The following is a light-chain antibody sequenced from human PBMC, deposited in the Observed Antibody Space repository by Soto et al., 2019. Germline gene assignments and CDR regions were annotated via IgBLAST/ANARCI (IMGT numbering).Light chain of an antibody. CDR1: QDIGSH. Sequence: DIQMTQSPSSLSASVGYRFTITCRASQDIGSHLDWYQQKPEKAPKSLIYLAPTLQSGVPSRFRASGSGTDFTLTISSLQPEDFETYYCQQFRSFPITFGQGTRLEIK. CDR3: QQFRSFPIT. J-gene: IGKJ5*01. CDR2: LAP. V-gene: IGKV1-16*01.